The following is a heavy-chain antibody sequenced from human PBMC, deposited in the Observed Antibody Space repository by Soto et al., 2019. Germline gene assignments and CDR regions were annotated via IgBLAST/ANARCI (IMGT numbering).Heavy chain of an antibody. J-gene: IGHJ4*02. CDR2: IYYSGNT. Sequence: KPSETLSLTCAVPGGSMRSGDYSWSWIRQPPGKGLEWIGYIYYSGNTYYNPSLKSRVTISVDRSKNQFSLKLSSVTAAETAVYYCAREARNHYSSGSLFDYWGEGIVVTVSS. CDR3: AREARNHYSSGSLFDY. CDR1: GGSMRSGDYS. D-gene: IGHD3-10*01. V-gene: IGHV4-30-2*01.